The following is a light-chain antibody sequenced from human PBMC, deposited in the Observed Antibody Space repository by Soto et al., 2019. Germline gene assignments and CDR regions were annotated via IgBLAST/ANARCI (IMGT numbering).Light chain of an antibody. J-gene: IGKJ1*01. CDR2: DAS. V-gene: IGKV1-5*01. CDR3: QRYNSNSRT. CDR1: QNVDNW. Sequence: DIQMTQSPSTLSASVGDRVTITCRASQNVDNWVAWYQQKPGKAPKFLIYDASNLESGVPSRFSGRGSGTEFTLPISSLQPDDFATYYCQRYNSNSRTFGQGTRV.